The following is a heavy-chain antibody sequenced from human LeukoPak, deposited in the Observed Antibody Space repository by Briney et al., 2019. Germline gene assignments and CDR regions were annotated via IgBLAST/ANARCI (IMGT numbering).Heavy chain of an antibody. CDR2: IIPIFGTA. J-gene: IGHJ3*02. D-gene: IGHD1-26*01. Sequence: GASVKVSCKASGGTFSSYAISWVRQAPGQGLEWMGGIIPIFGTANYAQKFQGRVTITADESTSTAYMELSSLRSEDTAVYYCARGWELPSPSKHDAFDIWGQGTMVTVSS. CDR3: ARGWELPSPSKHDAFDI. V-gene: IGHV1-69*13. CDR1: GGTFSSYA.